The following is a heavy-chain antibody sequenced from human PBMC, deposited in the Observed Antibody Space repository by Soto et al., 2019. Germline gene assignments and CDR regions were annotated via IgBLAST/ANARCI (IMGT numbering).Heavy chain of an antibody. Sequence: GSLRLSCAASGFTFSSYWMHWVRQAPGKGLVWVSRINSDGSSTGYADSVKGRFTTSRDNAENTLYLQMNSLRAEDTAVYYCARDPLVDYYDSSGYFGYWGQGTLVTVSS. J-gene: IGHJ4*02. CDR2: INSDGSST. CDR3: ARDPLVDYYDSSGYFGY. D-gene: IGHD3-22*01. V-gene: IGHV3-74*01. CDR1: GFTFSSYW.